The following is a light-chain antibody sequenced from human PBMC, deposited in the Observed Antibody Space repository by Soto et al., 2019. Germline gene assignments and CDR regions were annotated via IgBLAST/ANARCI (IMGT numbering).Light chain of an antibody. V-gene: IGKV3-15*01. CDR2: GAS. Sequence: IGMTQSPATLSVSPGERATLSCRASQSVSSNLAWYQQKPGQAPRLLIYGASTRATGIPARFSGSGSGTEFTLTISSLQSEDFAVYYCQQYNKWPLTFGGGAKV. J-gene: IGKJ4*01. CDR1: QSVSSN. CDR3: QQYNKWPLT.